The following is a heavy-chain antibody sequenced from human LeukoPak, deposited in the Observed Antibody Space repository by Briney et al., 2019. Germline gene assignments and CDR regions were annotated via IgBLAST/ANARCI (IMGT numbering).Heavy chain of an antibody. J-gene: IGHJ3*02. CDR1: GFTFSSYG. D-gene: IGHD3-22*01. CDR3: AKGHDSSGYYYVEGAFDI. Sequence: GGSLRLSCAASGFTFSSYGMHWVRQAPGKGLEWVAFIRYDGSNKYYADSVKGRFTISRDNSKNTLYLQMNSLRAEDTAVYCCAKGHDSSGYYYVEGAFDIWGQGTMVTVSS. CDR2: IRYDGSNK. V-gene: IGHV3-30*02.